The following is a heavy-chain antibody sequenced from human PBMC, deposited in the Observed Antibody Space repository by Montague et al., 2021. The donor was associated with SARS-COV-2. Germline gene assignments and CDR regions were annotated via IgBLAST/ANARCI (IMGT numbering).Heavy chain of an antibody. V-gene: IGHV4-59*08. CDR3: ARQITMVREPFDS. J-gene: IGHJ4*02. Sequence: SETLSLTCTVAGDSVSRSYWNWIRQSPGKGLEWIGNIYYYGNVNYNPSLKSRLSISLDTSKNQLSLTLTSVTAADTATYYCARQITMVREPFDSWGQGTLVLVSS. CDR1: GDSVSRSY. D-gene: IGHD3-10*01. CDR2: IYYYGNV.